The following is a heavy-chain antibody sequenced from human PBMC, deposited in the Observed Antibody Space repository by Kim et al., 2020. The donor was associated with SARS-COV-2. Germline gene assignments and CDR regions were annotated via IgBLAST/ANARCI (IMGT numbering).Heavy chain of an antibody. CDR2: ISYGGSKK. D-gene: IGHD3-3*01. CDR3: AKQGYIFGVNTYYGMDL. J-gene: IGHJ6*02. V-gene: IGHV3-30*18. Sequence: GGSLRLSCAASGFSFNNYGMHWVRQAPGKGLEWVAFISYGGSKKQYLDSLKGRFTVSRDYSKNTLYLQMNSLTAEDTAVYYCAKQGYIFGVNTYYGMDLWGQGTTVTVSS. CDR1: GFSFNNYG.